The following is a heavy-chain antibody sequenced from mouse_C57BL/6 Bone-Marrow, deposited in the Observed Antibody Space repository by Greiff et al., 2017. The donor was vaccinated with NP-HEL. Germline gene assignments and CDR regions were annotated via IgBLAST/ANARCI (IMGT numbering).Heavy chain of an antibody. V-gene: IGHV5-4*03. CDR3: ARVYDYEGFDV. D-gene: IGHD2-4*01. CDR1: GFTFSSYA. Sequence: EVKLMESGGGLVKPGGSLKLSCAASGFTFSSYAMSWVRQTPEKRLEWVATISDGGSYTYYPDNVKGRFTISRDNAKNNLYLQMSHLKSEDTAMYYCARVYDYEGFDVWGTGTTVTVSS. CDR2: ISDGGSYT. J-gene: IGHJ1*03.